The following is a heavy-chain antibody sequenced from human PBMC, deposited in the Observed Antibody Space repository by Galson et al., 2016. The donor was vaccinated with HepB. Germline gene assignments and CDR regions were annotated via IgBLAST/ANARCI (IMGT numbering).Heavy chain of an antibody. CDR1: GGSFSAYY. CDR2: INHSGTT. J-gene: IGHJ2*01. D-gene: IGHD2-2*01. V-gene: IGHV4-34*01. Sequence: SETLSLTCGVYGGSFSAYYWTWIRQPPGKGLEWIGEINHSGTTKYNPSLKSRVTISADTSRNQSSLKLNSMAAADTALYYCAKDAPKVVGVTLWYLDLWGRGTLVTVSS. CDR3: AKDAPKVVGVTLWYLDL.